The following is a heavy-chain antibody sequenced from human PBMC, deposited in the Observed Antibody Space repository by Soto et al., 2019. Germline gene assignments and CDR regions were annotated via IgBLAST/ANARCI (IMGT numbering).Heavy chain of an antibody. Sequence: QLQLQESGPGLVKPSETLSLTCSVSGGSLRNNIYYWGWIRQPPGKGLEWIATVHYSGSTYYTPSLKSRVTISADTSNNQFSLRWNSVTAADTAVYYCARQHYYDSSGYYTWNWGQGTGVTVSS. J-gene: IGHJ4*02. CDR1: GGSLRNNIYY. CDR3: ARQHYYDSSGYYTWN. CDR2: VHYSGST. D-gene: IGHD3-22*01. V-gene: IGHV4-39*01.